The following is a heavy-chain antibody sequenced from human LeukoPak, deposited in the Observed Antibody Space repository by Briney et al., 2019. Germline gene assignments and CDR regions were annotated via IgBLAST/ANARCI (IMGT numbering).Heavy chain of an antibody. D-gene: IGHD2-2*01. CDR2: INPNSGGT. J-gene: IGHJ4*02. V-gene: IGHV1-2*02. CDR1: GYIFTGYY. CDR3: AKGVVVVPAAMAGYFDY. Sequence: GASVKVSCKASGYIFTGYYMHWVRQAPGQGLEWMGWINPNSGGTNYAQKFQGRVTMTRDTSINTAYMELSRLTSDDTAVYYCAKGVVVVPAAMAGYFDYWGQGTLAAVSS.